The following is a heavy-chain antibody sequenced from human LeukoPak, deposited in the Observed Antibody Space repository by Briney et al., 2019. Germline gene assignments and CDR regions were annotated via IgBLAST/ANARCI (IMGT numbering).Heavy chain of an antibody. CDR3: AKEDIAAPTFYYYYYGMDV. D-gene: IGHD6-13*01. CDR2: INSDGSTI. J-gene: IGHJ6*02. CDR1: GFTFSSYW. Sequence: PGGSLRLSCAASGFTFSSYWVHWVRHAPGKGLEWVARINSDGSTINHADSVRGRFTISRDNSKNTLYLQMNSLRAEDTAVYYCAKEDIAAPTFYYYYYGMDVWGQGTTVTVSS. V-gene: IGHV3-74*01.